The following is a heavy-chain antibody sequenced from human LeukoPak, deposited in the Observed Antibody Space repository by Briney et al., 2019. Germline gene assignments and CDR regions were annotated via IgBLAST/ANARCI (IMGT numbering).Heavy chain of an antibody. V-gene: IGHV4-39*01. CDR1: GDSITSTSYY. CDR3: ARHGGTRITLVEVYYFDY. D-gene: IGHD4-11*01. Sequence: SETLSLTCSVSGDSITSTSYYWGWIRLPPEKGLEWIGSIYYTGGTHYSPSLKSRVTMSVDTSKNQFSLKLNSVTAADTAVYYCARHGGTRITLVEVYYFDYWGQGTLVTVSS. CDR2: IYYTGGT. J-gene: IGHJ4*02.